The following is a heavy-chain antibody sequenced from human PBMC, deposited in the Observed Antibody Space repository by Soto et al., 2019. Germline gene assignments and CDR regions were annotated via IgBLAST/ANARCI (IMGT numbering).Heavy chain of an antibody. J-gene: IGHJ6*02. CDR1: GGTFSSYA. CDR2: IIPIFGTA. CDR3: ARVSTPGYSCYDLYYYGMDV. Sequence: QVQLVQSGAEVKKPGSSVKVSCKASGGTFSSYAISWVRQAPGQGLEWMGGIIPIFGTANYAKKFQGRVTITADESTGTAYMDLSSLRSEDTAVYYCARVSTPGYSCYDLYYYGMDVWGQGTTVTVSS. D-gene: IGHD5-12*01. V-gene: IGHV1-69*01.